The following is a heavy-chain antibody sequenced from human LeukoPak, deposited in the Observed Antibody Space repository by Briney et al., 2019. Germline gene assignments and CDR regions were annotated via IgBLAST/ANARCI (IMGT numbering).Heavy chain of an antibody. D-gene: IGHD6-19*01. CDR1: GSTFSSYS. CDR2: ISSSSSTI. V-gene: IGHV3-48*04. Sequence: GGSLRLSCAASGSTFSSYSMNWVRQAPGKGLEWVSYISSSSSTIYYADSVKGRFTISRDNAKNSLYLQMNSLRAEDTAVYYCARDWTVADYYFDYWGQGTLVTVSS. CDR3: ARDWTVADYYFDY. J-gene: IGHJ4*02.